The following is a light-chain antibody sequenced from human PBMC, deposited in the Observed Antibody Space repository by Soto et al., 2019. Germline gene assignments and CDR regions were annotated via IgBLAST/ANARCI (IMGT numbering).Light chain of an antibody. J-gene: IGKJ1*01. Sequence: EIVLTQSPATLSLSPGERATLSCGASQNVRSYLAWYQQKPGQAPRLLIYGASSRATGIPDRFSGSGSGTDFTLTISRLEPEDFAVYYCQQYGSSPQTFGQGTKVDIK. CDR3: QQYGSSPQT. V-gene: IGKV3-20*01. CDR1: QNVRSY. CDR2: GAS.